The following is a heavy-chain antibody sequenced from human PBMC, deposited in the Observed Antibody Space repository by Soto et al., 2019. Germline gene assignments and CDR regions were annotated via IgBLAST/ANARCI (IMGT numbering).Heavy chain of an antibody. CDR3: ARFGFSSQDDAFDI. CDR2: ISSSSSTI. J-gene: IGHJ3*02. V-gene: IGHV3-48*02. CDR1: GFTFSSYS. Sequence: GGSLRLSCAASGFTFSSYSMNWVRQAPGKGLEWVSYISSSSSTICYADSVKGRFTISRDNAKNSLYLQMNSLRDEDTAVYYCARFGFSSQDDAFDIWGQGTMVTVSS. D-gene: IGHD3-10*01.